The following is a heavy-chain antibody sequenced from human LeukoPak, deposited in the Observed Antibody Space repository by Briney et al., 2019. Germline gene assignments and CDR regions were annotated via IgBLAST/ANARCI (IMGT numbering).Heavy chain of an antibody. CDR3: ARLRSSSWYVGD. Sequence: SETLSLTCTVSGGSISTSTYYWVWLRQPPGTGLEWIGNIYSGGSTYYNASLKSRVTLSVDASKNQFSLRLSSVTAADTAVYYCARLRSSSWYVGDWGQGTLVTVSS. CDR1: GGSISTSTYY. CDR2: IYSGGST. D-gene: IGHD6-13*01. J-gene: IGHJ4*02. V-gene: IGHV4-39*01.